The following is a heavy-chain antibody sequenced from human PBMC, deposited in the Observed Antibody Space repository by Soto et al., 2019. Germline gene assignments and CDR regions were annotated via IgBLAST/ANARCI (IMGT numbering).Heavy chain of an antibody. J-gene: IGHJ6*02. Sequence: GGSLRLSCAASGFTFSSYGMHWVRQAPGKGLEWVAVISYDGSNKYYADSVKGRFTISRDNSKNTLYLQMNSLRAEDTAVYYCAKDMSDTAMVQAPLYYYYYGMDVWGQGTTVTVSS. CDR1: GFTFSSYG. D-gene: IGHD5-18*01. V-gene: IGHV3-30*18. CDR3: AKDMSDTAMVQAPLYYYYYGMDV. CDR2: ISYDGSNK.